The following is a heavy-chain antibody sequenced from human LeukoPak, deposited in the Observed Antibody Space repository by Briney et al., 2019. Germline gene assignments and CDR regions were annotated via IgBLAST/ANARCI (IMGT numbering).Heavy chain of an antibody. D-gene: IGHD3-22*01. Sequence: GGSLSLSCAASGFILNNHPMYCVRQAPGKWMEYVSAISSNGGSPYYADSVKGRFTISRDNSKNTLYLQMGSLRVEDMAVYYCARADYDSSAYYADFWGRGTLVTVSS. J-gene: IGHJ4*02. CDR2: ISSNGGSP. CDR1: GFILNNHP. V-gene: IGHV3-64*02. CDR3: ARADYDSSAYYADF.